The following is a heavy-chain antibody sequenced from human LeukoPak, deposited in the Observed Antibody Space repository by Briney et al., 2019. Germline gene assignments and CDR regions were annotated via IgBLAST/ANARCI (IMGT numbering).Heavy chain of an antibody. V-gene: IGHV3-15*01. CDR3: STGFYCSGDSCYYGFFQH. CDR2: IKSKTDGGTT. J-gene: IGHJ1*01. CDR1: GFTFSNVW. D-gene: IGHD2-15*01. Sequence: GGSLRLSCVASGFTFSNVWMTWVRQAPGKGLEWVGRIKSKTDGGTTDYAAPVKGRFTISRDDSENMLYLQMNSLKTEDTAVYYCSTGFYCSGDSCYYGFFQHWGQGTLVTVSS.